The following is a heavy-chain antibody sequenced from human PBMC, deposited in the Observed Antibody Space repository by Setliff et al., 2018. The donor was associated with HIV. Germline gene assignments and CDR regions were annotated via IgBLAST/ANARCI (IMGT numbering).Heavy chain of an antibody. CDR3: ASRVYYYDSSGYRREEGFDP. Sequence: KASETLSLTCTVSGGSISNSRYYWSWIRQPPGKGLEWIGSIYYSGSTYYNPSLKSRVTISVDTCKNRFSLKLSSVTAADAAVYYCASRVYYYDSSGYRREEGFDPWGQGTLVTVSS. J-gene: IGHJ5*02. CDR2: IYYSGST. D-gene: IGHD3-22*01. V-gene: IGHV4-39*01. CDR1: GGSISNSRYY.